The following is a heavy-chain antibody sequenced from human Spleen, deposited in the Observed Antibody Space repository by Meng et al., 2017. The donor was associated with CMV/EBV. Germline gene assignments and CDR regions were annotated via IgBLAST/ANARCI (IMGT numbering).Heavy chain of an antibody. Sequence: FTFSSYAMHWVRQAPGKGLEWVAVISYDGSNKYYADSVKGRFTISRDNSKNTLYLQMNSLRAEDTAVYYCARDYYDFWSGYQSPLDPWGQGTLVTVSS. CDR3: ARDYYDFWSGYQSPLDP. CDR1: FTFSSYA. J-gene: IGHJ5*02. CDR2: ISYDGSNK. V-gene: IGHV3-30-3*01. D-gene: IGHD3-3*01.